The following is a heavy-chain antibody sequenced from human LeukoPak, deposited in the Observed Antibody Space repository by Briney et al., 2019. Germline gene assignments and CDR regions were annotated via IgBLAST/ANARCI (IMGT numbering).Heavy chain of an antibody. V-gene: IGHV3-53*05. J-gene: IGHJ4*02. CDR1: GFSVGSTY. CDR3: AKEGITGYYFDY. CDR2: IYSDGRT. D-gene: IGHD1-20*01. Sequence: GGSLRLSCAASGFSVGSTYMSWVRQAPGKGLEWVAVIYSDGRTYYAGSVKGRFTISRDNSKNSLYLQMNSLRTEDTALYYCAKEGITGYYFDYWGQGTLVTVSS.